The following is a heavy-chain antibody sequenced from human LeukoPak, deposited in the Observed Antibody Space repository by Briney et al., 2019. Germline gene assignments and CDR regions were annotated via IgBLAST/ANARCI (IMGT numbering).Heavy chain of an antibody. CDR2: ISGSGGST. V-gene: IGHV3-23*01. CDR1: GFTFSSYA. CDR3: AKLSARYGAFDI. J-gene: IGHJ3*02. Sequence: GGSLRLSCAASGFTFSSYAMSWVRQAPGKGLEWVSAISGSGGSTYYADSVKGRFTISRDNSKNTLYLQMNCLRAEDTAVYYCAKLSARYGAFDIWGQGTMVAVSS. D-gene: IGHD3-16*02.